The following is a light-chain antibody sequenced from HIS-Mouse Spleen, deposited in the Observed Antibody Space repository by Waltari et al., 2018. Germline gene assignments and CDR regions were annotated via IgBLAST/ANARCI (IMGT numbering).Light chain of an antibody. Sequence: QSVLTQPPSASGTPGQRVTISFSGSSSNIGSHYVYWYQQLPGTAPKLLIYRNNQRPSGVPDRFSGSKSGTSASLAISGLRSEDEADYYCAAWDDSLSGPVFGGGTKLTVL. CDR1: SSNIGSHY. CDR3: AAWDDSLSGPV. CDR2: RNN. J-gene: IGLJ3*02. V-gene: IGLV1-47*01.